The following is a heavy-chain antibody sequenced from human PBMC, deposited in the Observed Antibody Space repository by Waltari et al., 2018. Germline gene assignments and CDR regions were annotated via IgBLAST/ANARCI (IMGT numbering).Heavy chain of an antibody. Sequence: EVQLVESGGGLVQPGGSLRLSCAVSGVTFSDTWITWVRQTPGKGLMWVSRINPDGRTTNYADSVTGRFTISRDNAKNMVYLQMHSLGAEDTAVYYCATAGNYRFDFWGQGTLVTVSP. CDR3: ATAGNYRFDF. J-gene: IGHJ4*02. V-gene: IGHV3-74*01. CDR1: GVTFSDTW. D-gene: IGHD1-26*01. CDR2: INPDGRTT.